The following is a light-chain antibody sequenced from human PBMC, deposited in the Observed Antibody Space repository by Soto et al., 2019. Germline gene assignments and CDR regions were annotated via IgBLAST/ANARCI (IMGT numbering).Light chain of an antibody. CDR2: DVT. CDR1: SSDVGRYDY. J-gene: IGLJ1*01. CDR3: CSFAGSYSYV. Sequence: QSALTQPRSVSGSPGQSVTISCTGTSSDVGRYDYVSWYQQYPGEAPKLIIYDVTERPSGVPDRFSGSKSGNTASLTISGLRAEDEAAYSCCSFAGSYSYVFGSRTKVTVL. V-gene: IGLV2-11*01.